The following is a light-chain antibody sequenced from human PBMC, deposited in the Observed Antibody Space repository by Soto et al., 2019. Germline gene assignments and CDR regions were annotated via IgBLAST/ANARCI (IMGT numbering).Light chain of an antibody. CDR1: QSVSSY. CDR2: DAS. Sequence: EIVLTQSPATLSLSPGERVTLSCRASQSVSSYLAWYQQKPGQAPRLLIYDASNRATGIPARFSGSGSGTDFTLTISSLEPEDFAVYYCEQFSSYPLTFGGGTKVDNK. CDR3: EQFSSYPLT. V-gene: IGKV3-11*01. J-gene: IGKJ4*01.